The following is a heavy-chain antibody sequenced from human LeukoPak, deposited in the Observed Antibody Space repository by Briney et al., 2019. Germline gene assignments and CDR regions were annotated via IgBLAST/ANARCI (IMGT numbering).Heavy chain of an antibody. J-gene: IGHJ4*02. D-gene: IGHD6-13*01. Sequence: PGGSLRLSCAASGFPFSDHYMDWVRQAPGKGLEWVAFIRYDGSNKYYADSVKGRFTISRDNSKNTLYLQMNSLRAEDTAVYYCAKDGSSWYFRGQPFDYWGQGTLVTVSS. CDR3: AKDGSSWYFRGQPFDY. CDR2: IRYDGSNK. V-gene: IGHV3-30*02. CDR1: GFPFSDHY.